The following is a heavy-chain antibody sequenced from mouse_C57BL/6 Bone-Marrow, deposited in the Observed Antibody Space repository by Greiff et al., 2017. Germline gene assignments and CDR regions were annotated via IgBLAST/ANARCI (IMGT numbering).Heavy chain of an antibody. CDR3: ACYDPSRNWYFDV. J-gene: IGHJ1*03. CDR2: IDPENGDT. Sequence: VQLKQSGAELVRPGASVKLSCTASGFNIKDDYMHWVKQRPEQGLEWIGWIDPENGDTEYASKFQGKATITADTSSNTAYLQLSSLTSEDTAVYYCACYDPSRNWYFDVWGTGTTVTVSS. V-gene: IGHV14-4*01. CDR1: GFNIKDDY. D-gene: IGHD2-3*01.